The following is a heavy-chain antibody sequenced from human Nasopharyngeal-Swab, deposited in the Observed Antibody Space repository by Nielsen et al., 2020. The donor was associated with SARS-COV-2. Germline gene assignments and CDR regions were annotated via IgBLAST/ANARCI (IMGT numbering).Heavy chain of an antibody. CDR1: GFTFSSYW. CDR3: AREGYDFWSGYPARSYYYYGMDV. V-gene: IGHV3-7*01. Sequence: GGSLRLSCAASGFTFSSYWMSWVRQAPGKGLEWVANIKQDGSEKYYVVSVKGRFTISRDNAKNSLYLQMNSLRAEDTAVYYCAREGYDFWSGYPARSYYYYGMDVWGQGTTVTVSS. CDR2: IKQDGSEK. D-gene: IGHD3-3*01. J-gene: IGHJ6*02.